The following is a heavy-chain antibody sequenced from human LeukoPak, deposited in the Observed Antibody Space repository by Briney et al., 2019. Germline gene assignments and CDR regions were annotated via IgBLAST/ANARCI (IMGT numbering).Heavy chain of an antibody. D-gene: IGHD4-23*01. CDR3: ATLRGFSWFDP. Sequence: ASVKVSCKVSGYTLTELSMHWVRQAPGKGPEWMGGFDPEEGKTVYAQKFRGRVTMTEDTSTDTAYMKLSSLRSEDTAVYYCATLRGFSWFDPWGQGTLVTVSS. CDR1: GYTLTELS. V-gene: IGHV1-24*01. CDR2: FDPEEGKT. J-gene: IGHJ5*02.